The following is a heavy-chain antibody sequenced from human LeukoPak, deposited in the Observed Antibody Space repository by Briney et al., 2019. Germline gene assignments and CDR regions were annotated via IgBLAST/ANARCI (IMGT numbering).Heavy chain of an antibody. CDR3: ARDYGANIAFDI. Sequence: TVKVSCKASGGTFSSYAISWVRQAPGQGLEWMGGIIPIFGTANYAQKFQGRVTITADKSTSTAYMELSSLRSEDTAVYYCARDYGANIAFDIWGQGTMVTVSS. J-gene: IGHJ3*02. CDR2: IIPIFGTA. CDR1: GGTFSSYA. D-gene: IGHD2/OR15-2a*01. V-gene: IGHV1-69*06.